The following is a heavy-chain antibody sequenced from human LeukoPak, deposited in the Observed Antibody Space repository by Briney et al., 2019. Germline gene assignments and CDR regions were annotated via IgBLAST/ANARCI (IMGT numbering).Heavy chain of an antibody. Sequence: SETLSLTCTVSGGSINSGDYYWTWIRQPPGKGLEWIGYIYYSGSNYYNPSLKSRVTISIDTSKKQFLLDLSSVAAADTAVYYCARKVVADTAFDFWGKGTLVTVAS. D-gene: IGHD2-15*01. V-gene: IGHV4-30-4*01. CDR1: GGSINSGDYY. CDR3: ARKVVADTAFDF. CDR2: IYYSGSN. J-gene: IGHJ4*02.